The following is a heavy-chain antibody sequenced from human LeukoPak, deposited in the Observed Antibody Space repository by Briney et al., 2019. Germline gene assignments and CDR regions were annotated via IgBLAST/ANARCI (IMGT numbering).Heavy chain of an antibody. J-gene: IGHJ4*02. D-gene: IGHD2-15*01. CDR2: IYFSGST. CDR1: GGSISS. CDR3: ARGVVAAPQTFDY. V-gene: IGHV4-61*08. Sequence: SETLSLTCTVSGGSISSFYWSWFYWSWIRQPPGKGLEWIGYIYFSGSTNCNPSLKSRVTISVDTSKNQFSLKLSSVTAADTAVYYCARGVVAAPQTFDYWGQGTLVTVSS.